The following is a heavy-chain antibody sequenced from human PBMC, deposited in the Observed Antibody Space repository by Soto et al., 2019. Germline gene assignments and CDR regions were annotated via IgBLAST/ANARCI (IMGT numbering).Heavy chain of an antibody. CDR1: GASIGSGGW. Sequence: QVHLQESGPGLVKPSETLSLTCAVSGASIGSGGWWSWVRQPPGKGREWIAEIFHDGNTNYSPSLKSRVTIPVDKSQNQFSLNVYSVTAADTAVYYCARHEGWTGPDQWGQGTLVTVSS. V-gene: IGHV4-4*02. D-gene: IGHD2-8*02. CDR3: ARHEGWTGPDQ. J-gene: IGHJ5*02. CDR2: IFHDGNT.